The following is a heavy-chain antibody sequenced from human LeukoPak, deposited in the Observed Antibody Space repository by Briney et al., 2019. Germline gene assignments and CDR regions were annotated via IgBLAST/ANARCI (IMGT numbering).Heavy chain of an antibody. CDR3: STGGGYLEN. Sequence: GGSLRLSCEASGFILSTAWMTWVRQAPGKGLEWVGRIKSKTDGGTTDFAAPVKDRFTILRDDSKNTLYLQMNSLKIEDTGLYRGSTGGGYLENWGQGTLVTVSP. D-gene: IGHD3-16*01. J-gene: IGHJ4*02. CDR2: IKSKTDGGTT. V-gene: IGHV3-15*01. CDR1: GFILSTAW.